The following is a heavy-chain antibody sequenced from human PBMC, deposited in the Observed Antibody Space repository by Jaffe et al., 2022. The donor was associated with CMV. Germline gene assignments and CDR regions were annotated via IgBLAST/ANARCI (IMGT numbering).Heavy chain of an antibody. V-gene: IGHV4-34*01. D-gene: IGHD5-18*01. J-gene: IGHJ6*03. Sequence: QVQLQQWGAGLLKPSETLSLTCAVYGGSFSGYYWSWIRQPPGKGLEWIGEINHSGSTNYNPSLKSRVTISVDTSKNQFSLKLSSVTAADTAVYYCARGRGYSYGYSYYYMDVWGKGTTVTVSS. CDR2: INHSGST. CDR1: GGSFSGYY. CDR3: ARGRGYSYGYSYYYMDV.